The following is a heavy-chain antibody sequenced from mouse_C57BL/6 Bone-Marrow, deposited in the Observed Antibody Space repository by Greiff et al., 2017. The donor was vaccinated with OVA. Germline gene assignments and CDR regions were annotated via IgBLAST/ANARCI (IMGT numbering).Heavy chain of an antibody. Sequence: EVQGVESGGDLVKPGGSLKLSCEASGFTFCSYGMSWVRQTPDKRLEWVATISSGGSYTYYPDSVKGRFTISRYNAQNTLYLRMSSVKSEDTAMYYCARLDSSFDYWGQGTTLTVSS. CDR3: ARLDSSFDY. V-gene: IGHV5-6*01. D-gene: IGHD3-2*01. CDR1: GFTFCSYG. J-gene: IGHJ2*01. CDR2: ISSGGSYT.